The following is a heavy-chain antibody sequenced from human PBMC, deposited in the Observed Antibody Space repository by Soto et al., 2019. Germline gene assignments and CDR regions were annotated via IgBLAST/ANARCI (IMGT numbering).Heavy chain of an antibody. CDR2: VTSKSTLI. Sequence: GWSLRLSCAASGFTFTSYSMNWVRQAPGQGLEWVCYVTSKSTLIKYADSVKGRFTVSRDNAKNSLYLKLISLRDEDTAVYYCAREMGACSDSSCYPGPYDSWGQGTLVTVS. CDR1: GFTFTSYS. V-gene: IGHV3-48*02. D-gene: IGHD3-16*01. CDR3: AREMGACSDSSCYPGPYDS. J-gene: IGHJ5*02.